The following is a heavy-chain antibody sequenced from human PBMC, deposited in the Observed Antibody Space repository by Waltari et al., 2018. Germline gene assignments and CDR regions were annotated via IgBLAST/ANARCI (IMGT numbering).Heavy chain of an antibody. CDR2: IYPSGGT. J-gene: IGHJ5*02. CDR1: GYSINQGYY. CDR3: ARLDRYSDYNWFGP. Sequence: QVQLQESGPGLVKPSETLSLTCTVSGYSINQGYYWGRIRQPPGKGLGWIGTIYPSGGTKDNPSLKSRVTISVDTSKDQISLKLTSVTAADAGVDYCARLDRYSDYNWFGPWGQGTLVTVSS. V-gene: IGHV4-38-2*02. D-gene: IGHD5-12*01.